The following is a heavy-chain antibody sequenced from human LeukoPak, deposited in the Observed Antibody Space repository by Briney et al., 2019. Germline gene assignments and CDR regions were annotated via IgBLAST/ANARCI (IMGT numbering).Heavy chain of an antibody. CDR1: GFTFSSYS. Sequence: GGSLRLSCAASGFTFSSYSMNWVRQAPGKGLEWVSSISSSSSYIYYADSVKGRFTISRDNAKNSLYLQMNSLRAEDTAVYYCARDPSTGYDSSGYYPYWGQGTLVIVSS. CDR3: ARDPSTGYDSSGYYPY. J-gene: IGHJ4*02. V-gene: IGHV3-21*01. CDR2: ISSSSSYI. D-gene: IGHD3-22*01.